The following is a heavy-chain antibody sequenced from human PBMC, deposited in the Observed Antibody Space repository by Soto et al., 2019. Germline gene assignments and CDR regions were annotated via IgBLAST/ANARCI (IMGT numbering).Heavy chain of an antibody. CDR2: IYHSGST. D-gene: IGHD3-3*01. J-gene: IGHJ6*02. CDR3: ARGTLRFLEWDRYYYGMDV. Sequence: SETLSLTCAVSGGSISSSNWWSWVRQPPGKGLEWIGEIYHSGSTNYNPSLKSRVTISVDKSKNQFSLKLSSVTAADTTVYYCARGTLRFLEWDRYYYGMDVWGQGTTVTVSS. V-gene: IGHV4-4*02. CDR1: GGSISSSNW.